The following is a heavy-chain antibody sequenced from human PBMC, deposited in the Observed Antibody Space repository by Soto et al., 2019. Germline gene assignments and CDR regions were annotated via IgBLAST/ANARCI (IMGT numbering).Heavy chain of an antibody. CDR3: ATSSPITFDH. CDR1: GFSHNYVW. Sequence: EVQVVESGGAFVKPGGSLRLSCVMSGFSHNYVWVSWVRQAPGKGLEWVGRIKSYNDGGARDYSAPVRGRFIISRDDSRKTVYLQMNSLRPEDTGVYYCATSSPITFDHWGQGTLVTVSA. CDR2: IKSYNDGGAR. D-gene: IGHD2-2*01. J-gene: IGHJ4*02. V-gene: IGHV3-15*02.